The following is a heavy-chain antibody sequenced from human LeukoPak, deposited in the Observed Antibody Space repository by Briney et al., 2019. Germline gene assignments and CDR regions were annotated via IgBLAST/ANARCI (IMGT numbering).Heavy chain of an antibody. V-gene: IGHV3-20*04. D-gene: IGHD3-22*01. J-gene: IGHJ6*02. CDR3: ARDRGLYYYDSSAYYPYGMDV. Sequence: GGSLRLSCAASGFTFDAFGMTWVRQAPGKGLEWVSANRGDAGSTGYADSVKGRFTISRDNTKNSLYLQMNSLRAEDTAVYYCARDRGLYYYDSSAYYPYGMDVWGQGTTVTVSS. CDR2: NRGDAGST. CDR1: GFTFDAFG.